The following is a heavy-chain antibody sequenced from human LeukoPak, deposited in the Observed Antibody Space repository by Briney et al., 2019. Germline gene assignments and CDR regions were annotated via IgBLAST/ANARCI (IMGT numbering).Heavy chain of an antibody. CDR1: GFTFSSYA. CDR3: AKNRGQYYQSYYMDV. D-gene: IGHD2-2*01. V-gene: IGHV3-23*01. J-gene: IGHJ6*03. Sequence: GGSLRLSCAASGFTFSSYAMSWVRQAPGKGLEWVSNGGRGGSTYYADSVKGRFTISRDNSKSTVYLQMNSLTAEDTAVYYCAKNRGQYYQSYYMDVWGKGTTVTVSS. CDR2: GGRGGST.